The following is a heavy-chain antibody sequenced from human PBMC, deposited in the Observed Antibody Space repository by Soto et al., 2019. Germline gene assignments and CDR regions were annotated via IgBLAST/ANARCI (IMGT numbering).Heavy chain of an antibody. J-gene: IGHJ4*02. CDR1: GYTFTSYG. D-gene: IGHD6-19*01. CDR3: ARDGAVAGDSNFDY. V-gene: IGHV1-18*04. Sequence: QVQLVQSGAEVKKPGASVKVSCKASGYTFTSYGISWVRQAPGQGLEWMGWISAYNGNTKYSQKFQGRVTITTDTSASTAYMELSSLRSEDTAVYYCARDGAVAGDSNFDYWGQGTLVTVSS. CDR2: ISAYNGNT.